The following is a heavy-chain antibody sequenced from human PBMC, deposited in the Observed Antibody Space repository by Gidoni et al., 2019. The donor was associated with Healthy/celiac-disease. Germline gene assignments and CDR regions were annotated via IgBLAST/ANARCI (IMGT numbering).Heavy chain of an antibody. Sequence: EVQLVVSGGGLVQPGGSLRLSCAASGFTFSSYWMSWVRQAPGKGLEWVANIKQDGSEKYYVDSVKGRFTISRDNAKNSLYLQMNSLRAEDTAVYYCARESKGEQWLVRYWGQGTLVTVSS. CDR3: ARESKGEQWLVRY. V-gene: IGHV3-7*03. D-gene: IGHD6-19*01. CDR2: IKQDGSEK. CDR1: GFTFSSYW. J-gene: IGHJ4*02.